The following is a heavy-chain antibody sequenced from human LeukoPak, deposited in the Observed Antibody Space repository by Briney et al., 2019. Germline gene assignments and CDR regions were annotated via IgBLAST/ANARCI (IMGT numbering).Heavy chain of an antibody. Sequence: NPGGSLRLSCAASGFTFSSYAMSWVRQAPGKGLEWVSAISSSSSYIYYADSVKGRFTISRDNAKNSLYLQMNSLRAEDTAVYYCARKGRVSSGWYADYWGQGTLVTVSS. CDR1: GFTFSSYA. CDR2: ISSSSSYI. D-gene: IGHD6-19*01. CDR3: ARKGRVSSGWYADY. V-gene: IGHV3-21*01. J-gene: IGHJ4*02.